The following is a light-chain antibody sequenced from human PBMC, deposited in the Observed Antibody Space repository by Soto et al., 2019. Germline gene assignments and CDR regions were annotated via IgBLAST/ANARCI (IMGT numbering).Light chain of an antibody. CDR1: QSITRY. V-gene: IGKV1-5*01. CDR2: DAS. Sequence: DIQMTQSPSTLSASVGDRVTITCRASQSITRYLAWHQQKPGKAPKLLIYDASTLQGGVPSRFSGSGSGTEFTLTISSLQPDDFATYYCQQYNSHSYTFXPGTKVDIK. J-gene: IGKJ2*01. CDR3: QQYNSHSYT.